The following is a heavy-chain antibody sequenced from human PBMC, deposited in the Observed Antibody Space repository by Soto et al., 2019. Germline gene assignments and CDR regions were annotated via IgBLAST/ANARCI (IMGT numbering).Heavy chain of an antibody. D-gene: IGHD3-10*01. V-gene: IGHV3-30-3*01. CDR3: AREGLLWFGESPPGRFDY. CDR1: GFTFSSYA. J-gene: IGHJ4*02. CDR2: ISYDGSNK. Sequence: QVQLVESGGGVVQPGRSLRLSCAASGFTFSSYAMHWVRQAPGKGLEWVAVISYDGSNKYYADSVKGRFTISRDNSKNTXXLQMNSLRAEDTAVYYCAREGLLWFGESPPGRFDYWGQGTLVTVSS.